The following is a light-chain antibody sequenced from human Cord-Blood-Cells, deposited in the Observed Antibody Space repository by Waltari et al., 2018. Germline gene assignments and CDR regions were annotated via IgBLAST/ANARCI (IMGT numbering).Light chain of an antibody. CDR2: DVS. V-gene: IGLV2-14*03. CDR1: SSDVGGYNY. J-gene: IGLJ1*01. CDR3: SSYTSSSTYV. Sequence: SALTQPASVSGSHGQSITISCTGPSSDVGGYNYVTWYQQHPGKAPKLMLYDVSNRPSGVSNRFSGSKSGNTASLTISGLQAEDEADYYCSSYTSSSTYVFGPGTKVTVL.